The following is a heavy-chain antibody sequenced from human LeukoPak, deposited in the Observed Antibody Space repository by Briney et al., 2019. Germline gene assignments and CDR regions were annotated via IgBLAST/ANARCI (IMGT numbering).Heavy chain of an antibody. J-gene: IGHJ4*02. CDR1: GGTFSSYA. Sequence: GASVKVSCKASGGTFSSYAISSVRQAPGQGLEWMGRIIPILGIANYAQKFQGRVTITADKSTSTAYMELSSLRSEDTAVYYCAREERWLQPEWGQGTLVTVSS. V-gene: IGHV1-69*04. D-gene: IGHD5-24*01. CDR2: IIPILGIA. CDR3: AREERWLQPE.